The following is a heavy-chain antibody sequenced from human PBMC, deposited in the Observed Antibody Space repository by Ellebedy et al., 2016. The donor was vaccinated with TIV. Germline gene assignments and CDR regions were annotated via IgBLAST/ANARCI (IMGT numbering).Heavy chain of an antibody. V-gene: IGHV3-69-1*01. J-gene: IGHJ4*02. Sequence: GESLKISCAASGFPFSGYTLSWIRQAPGKGLEWVSTSTFYADSLKGRITVSRDDARNSVRLQMHSLRAEDTAVYYCARDASAWSRDYWGQGALVIVSS. CDR3: ARDASAWSRDY. CDR2: ST. D-gene: IGHD6-19*01. CDR1: GFPFSGYT.